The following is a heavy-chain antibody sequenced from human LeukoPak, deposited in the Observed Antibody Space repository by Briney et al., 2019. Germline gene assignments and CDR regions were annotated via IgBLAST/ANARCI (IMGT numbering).Heavy chain of an antibody. Sequence: GGSLRLSCAASGFSFSSYGMSWVRQAPGKGLEWVSAISGSGGSTYYADSVKGRFTISRDNSKNTLYLQMNSLRAEDTAVYYCAKGGYSSGQYYFDYWGQGTLVTVSS. CDR3: AKGGYSSGQYYFDY. CDR2: ISGSGGST. J-gene: IGHJ4*02. V-gene: IGHV3-23*01. D-gene: IGHD6-19*01. CDR1: GFSFSSYG.